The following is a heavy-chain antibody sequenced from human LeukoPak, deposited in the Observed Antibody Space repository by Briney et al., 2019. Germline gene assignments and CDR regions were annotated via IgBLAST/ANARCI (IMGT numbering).Heavy chain of an antibody. CDR3: ARGGRYDSSGTRLDY. Sequence: GGSLRLSCAASGFTFSTYNMNWVRQAPGKGLEWVSYISSSSNTIYYADSVKGRFTISRDSAKNSLYLQMNSLRAEDTAMYYCARGGRYDSSGTRLDYWGQGTLVTVSS. D-gene: IGHD3-22*01. CDR2: ISSSSNTI. CDR1: GFTFSTYN. J-gene: IGHJ4*02. V-gene: IGHV3-48*01.